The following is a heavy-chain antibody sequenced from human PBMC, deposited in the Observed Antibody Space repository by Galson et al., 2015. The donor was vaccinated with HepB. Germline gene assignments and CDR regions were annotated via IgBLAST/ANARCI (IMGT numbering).Heavy chain of an antibody. J-gene: IGHJ4*02. D-gene: IGHD6-6*01. V-gene: IGHV3-74*01. CDR3: ARAYSSSPDY. CDR2: INSDESTT. CDR1: GFIFSHYW. Sequence: SLRLSCAASGFIFSHYWMHWVRQAPGKGLVWVSRINSDESTTTYADPVKGRFTISRDNAKNTLYLQMNSLRAEDTAVYYCARAYSSSPDYWGQGILVTVSS.